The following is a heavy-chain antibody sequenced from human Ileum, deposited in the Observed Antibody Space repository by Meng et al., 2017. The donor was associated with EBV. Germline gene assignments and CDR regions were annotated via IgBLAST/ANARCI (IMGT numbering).Heavy chain of an antibody. CDR1: VGLVSTSV. CDR3: ARYFSDGSGFYNVDY. V-gene: IGHV1-69*01. D-gene: IGHD3-22*01. J-gene: IGHJ4*02. CDR2: IIPIFDAP. Sequence: QGRPVQAVAEVSKPGLSVKVSCNAAVGLVSTSVSSWGRQAPGQGLEWMGGIIPIFDAPIYARKFQGRVTITADESTSTVYMELTSLTSEDTAVYFCARYFSDGSGFYNVDYWGQGTLVTVSS.